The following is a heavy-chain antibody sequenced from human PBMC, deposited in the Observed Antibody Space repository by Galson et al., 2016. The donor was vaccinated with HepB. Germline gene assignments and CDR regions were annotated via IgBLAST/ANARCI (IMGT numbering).Heavy chain of an antibody. D-gene: IGHD5-12*01. Sequence: SETLSLTCIVSGDSIRSDSDYWGWVRQSPGKGLEWIGSIYYSGSAHFNPSLKSRVSMSVDTSKDPFPRKLTSVIAADTAVYFCARQRDNSGYDSSFDFWGQGILVTVSS. V-gene: IGHV4-39*01. CDR1: GDSIRSDSDY. CDR3: ARQRDNSGYDSSFDF. J-gene: IGHJ4*02. CDR2: IYYSGSA.